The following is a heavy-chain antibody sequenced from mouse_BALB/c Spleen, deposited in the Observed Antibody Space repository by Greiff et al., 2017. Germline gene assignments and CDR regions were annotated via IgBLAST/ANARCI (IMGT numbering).Heavy chain of an antibody. CDR3: ARWKTRATNAMDY. J-gene: IGHJ4*01. CDR2: INPDSSTI. Sequence: EVKLVESGGGLVQPGGSLKLSCAASGFDFSRYWMSWVRQAPGKGLEWIGEINPDSSTINYTPSLTDKFIISRDNAKNTLYLQMSKVRSEDTALYYCARWKTRATNAMDYWGQGTSVTVSS. CDR1: GFDFSRYW. V-gene: IGHV4-1*02. D-gene: IGHD3-1*01.